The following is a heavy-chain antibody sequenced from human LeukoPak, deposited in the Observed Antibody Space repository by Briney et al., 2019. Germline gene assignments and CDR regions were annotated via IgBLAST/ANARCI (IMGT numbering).Heavy chain of an antibody. D-gene: IGHD7-27*01. CDR3: TRDLGNYYCNSMDV. CDR2: IYYSGST. V-gene: IGHV4-59*01. Sequence: PSETLSLTCTVSGGSISSYYWSWLRQPPGKGLEWVEYIYYSGSTYYNPSLKSRVTISVDTSKNQFTLKLSSVTAADTAVYYCTRDLGNYYCNSMDVWGKGTTGTVSS. CDR1: GGSISSYY. J-gene: IGHJ6*03.